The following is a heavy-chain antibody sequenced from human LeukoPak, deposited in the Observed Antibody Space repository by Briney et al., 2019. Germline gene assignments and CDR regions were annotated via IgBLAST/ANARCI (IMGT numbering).Heavy chain of an antibody. V-gene: IGHV3-15*01. CDR1: GFTFSSYA. CDR3: TTNTGIFDY. J-gene: IGHJ4*02. D-gene: IGHD3-10*01. Sequence: GGSLRLSCAASGFTFSSYAMSWVRQAPGKGLEWAGRIKSKTDGGTTDYAAPVKGRFTISRDDSKNTLYLQMNSLKTEDTAVYYCTTNTGIFDYWGQGTLVTVSS. CDR2: IKSKTDGGTT.